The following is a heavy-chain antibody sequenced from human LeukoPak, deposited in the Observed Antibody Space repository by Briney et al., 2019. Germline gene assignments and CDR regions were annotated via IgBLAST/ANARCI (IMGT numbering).Heavy chain of an antibody. CDR3: AGSGGYSYGTDWFDP. D-gene: IGHD5-18*01. V-gene: IGHV4-59*01. Sequence: PSETLSLTCTVSGGSISSYYWSWIRQPPGKRLEWIGYIYYSGSTNYNPSLKSRVTISVDTSKNQFSLKLSSVTAADTAVYYCAGSGGYSYGTDWFDPWGQGTLVTVSS. J-gene: IGHJ5*02. CDR2: IYYSGST. CDR1: GGSISSYY.